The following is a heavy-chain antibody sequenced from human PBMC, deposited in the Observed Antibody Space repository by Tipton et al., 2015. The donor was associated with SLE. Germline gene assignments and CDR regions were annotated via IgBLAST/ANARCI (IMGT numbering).Heavy chain of an antibody. V-gene: IGHV3-23*03. J-gene: IGHJ4*02. D-gene: IGHD4-17*01. Sequence: SLRLSCAASGFTFSSYAMSWVRQAPGRGLEWVSVIYSGGSSTYYADSVKGRFTISRDNAKNSLYLQMNSLRAEDTALYYCAKGAGDYVIYYFDYWGQGTLVTVSS. CDR3: AKGAGDYVIYYFDY. CDR2: IYSGGSST. CDR1: GFTFSSYA.